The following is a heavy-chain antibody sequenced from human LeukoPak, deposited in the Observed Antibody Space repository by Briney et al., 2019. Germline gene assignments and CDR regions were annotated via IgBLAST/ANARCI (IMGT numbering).Heavy chain of an antibody. CDR3: AKDRSCINDRCHGDFDY. J-gene: IGHJ4*02. CDR1: GFTFSSYA. V-gene: IGHV3-23*01. CDR2: ICGSGGST. Sequence: GGSLTLSCAASGFTFSSYAMSWVRQAPGKGLDWVSVICGSGGSTYYADSVKGRFTISRDNSKNTLYLQMNSLRAEDTAVYYCAKDRSCINDRCHGDFDYWGQGTRVTVSS. D-gene: IGHD2-8*01.